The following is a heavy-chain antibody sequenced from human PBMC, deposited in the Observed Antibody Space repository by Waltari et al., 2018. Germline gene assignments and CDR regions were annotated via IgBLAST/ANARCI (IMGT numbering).Heavy chain of an antibody. CDR2: INPNSGGT. D-gene: IGHD3-10*01. Sequence: QVQLVQSGAEVKKPGASVKVSCKASGYTFTGYYMHWVRQAPGQGLEWMGRINPNSGGTNYAQKFQGRVTMTRDTSISTAYMELSRLRSDDTAVYYCARGPVIYYYGSGSYYQPPDYWGQGTLVTVSS. V-gene: IGHV1-2*06. CDR1: GYTFTGYY. CDR3: ARGPVIYYYGSGSYYQPPDY. J-gene: IGHJ4*02.